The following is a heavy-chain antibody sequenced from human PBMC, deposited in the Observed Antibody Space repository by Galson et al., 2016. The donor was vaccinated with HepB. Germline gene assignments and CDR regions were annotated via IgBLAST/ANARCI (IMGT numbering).Heavy chain of an antibody. J-gene: IGHJ6*02. V-gene: IGHV3-30*03. CDR1: GFTFSNYG. Sequence: SLRLSCAASGFTFSNYGMHWVRQAPGKGLEWVAVMSVDGSNKYYADSVKGRFTISRDNSKNTLYLQMNSLRAEDTAVYYCARDRDTILSYYGMDVWGQGTLVTVSS. CDR2: MSVDGSNK. CDR3: ARDRDTILSYYGMDV. D-gene: IGHD3-9*01.